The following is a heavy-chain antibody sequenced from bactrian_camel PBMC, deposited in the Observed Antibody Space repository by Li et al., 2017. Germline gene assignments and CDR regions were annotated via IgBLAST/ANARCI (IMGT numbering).Heavy chain of an antibody. D-gene: IGHD5*01. Sequence: QVQLVESGGGSALAGGSVRLSCAASGYTFNTYSWFRQAPGQEREGIATIDSDGDTAYVESMKGRFTISVDNAKNTLYLQMNSLNPEDTGTYTCAAGQGVGWCLDVIRVGAEADFDYWGQGTQVTVS. CDR3: AAGQGVGWCLDVIRVGAEADFDY. J-gene: IGHJ6*01. CDR2: IDSDGDT. V-gene: IGHV3S26*01. CDR1: GYTFNTY.